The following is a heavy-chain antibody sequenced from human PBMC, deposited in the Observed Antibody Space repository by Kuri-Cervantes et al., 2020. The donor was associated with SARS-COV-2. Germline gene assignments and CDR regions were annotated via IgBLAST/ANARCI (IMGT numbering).Heavy chain of an antibody. Sequence: LRLSCTVSNGSISSRTYYWGWIRQPPGKGLEWIGSMYYGGSTYYSPSLESRFTMSIDTSKNQFSRKLSSVTAADTAVYYCARNSAFSSSWHLDNWGQGTLVTVSS. J-gene: IGHJ4*02. CDR2: MYYGGST. V-gene: IGHV4-39*01. CDR1: NGSISSRTYY. CDR3: ARNSAFSSSWHLDN. D-gene: IGHD6-13*01.